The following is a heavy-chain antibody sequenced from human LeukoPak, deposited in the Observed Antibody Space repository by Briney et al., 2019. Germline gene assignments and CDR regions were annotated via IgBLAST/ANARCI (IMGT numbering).Heavy chain of an antibody. CDR1: GFTVSSNY. Sequence: GGSLRLSCAASGFTVSSNYMSWVRQAPGKGLEWVSVIYSGGSTYYADSVKGRFTISRDNSKNTRYLQMNSLRAEDTAVYYCARSYVYYYYYGMDVWGQGTTVTVSS. J-gene: IGHJ6*02. V-gene: IGHV3-66*01. CDR3: ARSYVYYYYYGMDV. CDR2: IYSGGST. D-gene: IGHD3-16*01.